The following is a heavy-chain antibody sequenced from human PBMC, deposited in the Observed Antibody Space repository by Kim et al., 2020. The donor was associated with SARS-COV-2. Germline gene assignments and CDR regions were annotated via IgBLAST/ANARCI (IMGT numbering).Heavy chain of an antibody. Sequence: GGSLRLSCAASGFTFSSYEMNWVRQAPGKGLEWVSYISSSGSTIYYADSVKGRFTISRDNAKNSLYLQMNSLRAEDTAVYYCAIYPSSGYYSPFDYWGQGTLVTVSS. J-gene: IGHJ4*02. V-gene: IGHV3-48*03. CDR1: GFTFSSYE. CDR2: ISSSGSTI. D-gene: IGHD3-22*01. CDR3: AIYPSSGYYSPFDY.